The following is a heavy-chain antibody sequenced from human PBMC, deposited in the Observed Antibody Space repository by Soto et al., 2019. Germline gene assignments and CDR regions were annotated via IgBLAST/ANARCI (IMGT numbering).Heavy chain of an antibody. D-gene: IGHD1-26*01. J-gene: IGHJ3*02. CDR1: GFTFSSYW. V-gene: IGHV3-7*03. CDR2: IKQDGSEK. CDR3: ARSGILGSDAFDI. Sequence: GESLKISCAASGFTFSSYWMSWVRQAPGKGLEWVANIKQDGSEKYYVDSVKGRFTISRDNAKNSLYLQMNSLRAEDTAVYYCARSGILGSDAFDIWGQGTMVTVSS.